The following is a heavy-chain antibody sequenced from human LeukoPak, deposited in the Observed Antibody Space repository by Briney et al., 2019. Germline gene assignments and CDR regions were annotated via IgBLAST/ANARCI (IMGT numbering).Heavy chain of an antibody. CDR1: GYTFGDYY. Sequence: ASVKVSCKASGYTFGDYYMHWVRQAPGQGLEWMGWINPNSGGTNYAQKFQGRVTMTRDTSISTAYMELSRLRSDDTAVYYCASGVVGATSASTGWGQGTLVTVSS. J-gene: IGHJ4*02. D-gene: IGHD1-26*01. CDR3: ASGVVGATSASTG. V-gene: IGHV1-2*02. CDR2: INPNSGGT.